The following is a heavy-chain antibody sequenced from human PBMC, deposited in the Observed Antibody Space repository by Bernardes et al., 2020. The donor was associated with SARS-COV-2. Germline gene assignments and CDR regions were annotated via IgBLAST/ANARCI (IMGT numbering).Heavy chain of an antibody. Sequence: SETLSLTCTVSGGSIIYHYWSWIRQPAGKGLEWVGRIYSSGSTTYNPSLKGRLAMSVDTSKNQFSLKVNSVTAADTAVYYCARQLAGRDYFDYWGQGSLVTVSS. CDR2: IYSSGST. CDR1: GGSIIYHY. J-gene: IGHJ4*02. CDR3: ARQLAGRDYFDY. V-gene: IGHV4-4*07. D-gene: IGHD1-1*01.